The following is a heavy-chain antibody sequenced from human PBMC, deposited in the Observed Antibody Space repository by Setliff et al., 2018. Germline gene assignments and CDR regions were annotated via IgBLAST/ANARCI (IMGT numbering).Heavy chain of an antibody. CDR3: ARRLRYFDWSANWFDP. J-gene: IGHJ5*02. D-gene: IGHD3-9*01. Sequence: GESLKISCAASGFTFSSYWMSWVRQAPGKGLEWVANIKQDGSEKYYVDSVKGRFTISRDNAKNSLYLQMNSLRAEDTAVYYCARRLRYFDWSANWFDPWGRGTLVTVSS. CDR2: IKQDGSEK. CDR1: GFTFSSYW. V-gene: IGHV3-7*01.